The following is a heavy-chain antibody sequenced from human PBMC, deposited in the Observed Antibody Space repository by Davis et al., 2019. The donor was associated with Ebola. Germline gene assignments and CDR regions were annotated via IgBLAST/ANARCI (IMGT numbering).Heavy chain of an antibody. V-gene: IGHV1-3*01. J-gene: IGHJ6*02. D-gene: IGHD2-15*01. CDR1: GYTFTSYA. Sequence: ASVKVSCKASGYTFTSYAMHWVRQAPGQRLEWMGWINAGNGNTKDSQKFQGRVTITADKSTSTAYMGLSSLRSEDTAVYYCASPSAATWVYYYYGMDVWGQGTTVTVSS. CDR2: INAGNGNT. CDR3: ASPSAATWVYYYYGMDV.